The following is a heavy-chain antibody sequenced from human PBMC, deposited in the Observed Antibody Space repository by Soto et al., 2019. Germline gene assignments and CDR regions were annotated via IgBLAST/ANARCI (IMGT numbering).Heavy chain of an antibody. CDR1: GGSISSSSYY. V-gene: IGHV4-39*01. CDR3: ARPAARDYDILTGYYNVWNWFDP. J-gene: IGHJ5*02. Sequence: PSETLSLTCTVSGGSISSSSYYWGWIRQPPGKGLERIGSIYYSGSTYYNPSLKSRVTISVDTSKNQFSLKLSSVTAADTAVYYCARPAARDYDILTGYYNVWNWFDPWGQGTLVTVSS. CDR2: IYYSGST. D-gene: IGHD3-9*01.